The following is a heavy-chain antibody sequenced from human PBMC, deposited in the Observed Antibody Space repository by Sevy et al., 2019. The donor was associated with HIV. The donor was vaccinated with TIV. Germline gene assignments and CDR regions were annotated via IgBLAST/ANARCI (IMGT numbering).Heavy chain of an antibody. CDR3: AKDSRQSYSSGWYKRTYYYYYGMDV. CDR2: ISGSGGST. V-gene: IGHV3-23*01. Sequence: GESLKISCAASGFTFSSYAMSWVRQAPGKGLEWVSAISGSGGSTYYADSVKGRFTISRDNSKNTLYLQMNSLRAEDRAVYYCAKDSRQSYSSGWYKRTYYYYYGMDVWGQGTTVTVSS. J-gene: IGHJ6*02. D-gene: IGHD6-19*01. CDR1: GFTFSSYA.